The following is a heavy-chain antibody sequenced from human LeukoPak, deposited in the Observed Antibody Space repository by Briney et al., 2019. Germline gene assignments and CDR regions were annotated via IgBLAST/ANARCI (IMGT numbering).Heavy chain of an antibody. CDR1: GFTFSDYY. D-gene: IGHD3-3*01. CDR3: ASGWSGYYNYYYYMDV. Sequence: GGSLRLSCAASGFTFSDYYMSWIRQAPGKGLEWVSYISSSGSTIYYADSVKGRFNISRDNAKNSLYLQMNRLRAEDTAVYYCASGWSGYYNYYYYMDVWGKGTTVTVSS. J-gene: IGHJ6*03. V-gene: IGHV3-11*04. CDR2: ISSSGSTI.